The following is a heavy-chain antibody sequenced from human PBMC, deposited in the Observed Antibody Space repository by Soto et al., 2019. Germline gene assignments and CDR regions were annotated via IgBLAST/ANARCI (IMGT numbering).Heavy chain of an antibody. CDR1: GFTFSSYG. V-gene: IGHV3-30*18. CDR2: ISYDGSNK. Sequence: GSLLLSCSASGFTFSSYGMHWVRQAPGKGLEWVAVISYDGSNKYYADSVKGRFTISRDNSKNTLYLQMNSLRAEDTAVYYCAKRDRMDVWGQGTKVTVYS. J-gene: IGHJ6*02. CDR3: AKRDRMDV.